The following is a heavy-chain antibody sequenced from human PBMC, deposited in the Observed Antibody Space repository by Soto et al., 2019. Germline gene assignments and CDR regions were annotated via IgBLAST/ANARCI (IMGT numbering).Heavy chain of an antibody. J-gene: IGHJ4*02. CDR1: GYTITGYY. CDR2: INPNSGGT. Sequence: GASVEVSCKASGYTITGYYMHWVRQAPGQRLEWMGWINPNSGGTNYAQKFQGWVTMTRDTSISTAYMELSRLRSDDTAVYYCARDNSSGWYGRFVYYFDYWGQGTLVTVSS. CDR3: ARDNSSGWYGRFVYYFDY. V-gene: IGHV1-2*04. D-gene: IGHD6-19*01.